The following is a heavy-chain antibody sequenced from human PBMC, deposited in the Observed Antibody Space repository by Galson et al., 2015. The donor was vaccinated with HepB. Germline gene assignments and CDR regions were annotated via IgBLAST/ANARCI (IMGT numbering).Heavy chain of an antibody. CDR2: IYNSETK. CDR1: GGSISGSY. Sequence: SETLSLTCIVSGGSISGSYWSWIRQPAGKGLEWVGRIYNSETKDYNPSLKSRVTMSVDMSKNQFSLKLSFVTAADTAVYYCAKGPRFTGGTVYFDPWGQGTLVTVSS. CDR3: AKGPRFTGGTVYFDP. D-gene: IGHD6-13*01. J-gene: IGHJ5*02. V-gene: IGHV4-4*07.